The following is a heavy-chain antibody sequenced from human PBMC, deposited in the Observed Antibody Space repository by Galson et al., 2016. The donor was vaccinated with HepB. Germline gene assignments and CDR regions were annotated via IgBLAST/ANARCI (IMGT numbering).Heavy chain of an antibody. Sequence: SLRLSCAASGFAFSVYGMTWVRQAPRKGLEWVSAISTSGSSKDYADSVKGRFTISRDNAKNSLYLQMSNLRAEDTAVYYCARGGGVGYWGKGTLVTVPS. CDR2: ISTSGSSK. J-gene: IGHJ4*02. CDR1: GFAFSVYG. CDR3: ARGGGVGY. V-gene: IGHV3-21*04. D-gene: IGHD1-26*01.